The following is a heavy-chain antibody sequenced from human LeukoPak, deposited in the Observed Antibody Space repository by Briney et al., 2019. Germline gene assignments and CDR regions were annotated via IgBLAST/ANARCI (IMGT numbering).Heavy chain of an antibody. CDR1: GFTFSRYA. Sequence: GGSLRLSCSASGFTFSRYAMHWVRQAPGKGLEYVSAISSNGGSTYYADSVKGRFTISRDNSKNTLYLQMSSLRTEDTAVYYCVRDGSGSYYTYYFDYWGQGTLVTVSS. CDR2: ISSNGGST. J-gene: IGHJ4*02. D-gene: IGHD3-10*01. CDR3: VRDGSGSYYTYYFDY. V-gene: IGHV3-64D*06.